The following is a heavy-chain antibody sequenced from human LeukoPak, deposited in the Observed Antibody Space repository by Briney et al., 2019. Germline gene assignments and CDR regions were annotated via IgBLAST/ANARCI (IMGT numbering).Heavy chain of an antibody. J-gene: IGHJ4*02. D-gene: IGHD4-17*01. CDR3: ARESTGYFDY. CDR1: GFTFDDFG. CDR2: INWNGGNT. V-gene: IGHV3-20*04. Sequence: GGSLRLSCAASGFTFDDFGMSWVRQGPGKGLEWVSGINWNGGNTTYADSVKGRFTISRDNAKNSLYLQMNSLRAEDTALFYCARESTGYFDYWGQGILVTVSS.